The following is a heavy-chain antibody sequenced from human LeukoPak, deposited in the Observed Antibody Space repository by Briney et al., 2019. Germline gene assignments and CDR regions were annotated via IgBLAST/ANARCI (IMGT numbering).Heavy chain of an antibody. Sequence: GGSLRLSCAASGFTFSSYEMNWVRQAPGKGLEGVSYISSSGSTIYYADSVKGRFTISRDNAKNSLYLQMNSLRAEDTAVYYCARAQGYCSSTSCYAEYFQHWGQGTLVTVSS. J-gene: IGHJ1*01. CDR3: ARAQGYCSSTSCYAEYFQH. D-gene: IGHD2-2*01. V-gene: IGHV3-48*03. CDR1: GFTFSSYE. CDR2: ISSSGSTI.